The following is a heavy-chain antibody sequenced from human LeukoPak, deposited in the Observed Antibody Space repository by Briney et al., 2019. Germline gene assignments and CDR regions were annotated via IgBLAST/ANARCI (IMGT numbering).Heavy chain of an antibody. J-gene: IGHJ6*02. CDR1: GFTFDDYA. CDR3: AKDASGYYDSSPMDV. D-gene: IGHD3-22*01. Sequence: GGSLRLSCAASGFTFDDYAMHWVRQAPGKGLEWVSGISWNSGSIGYADSVKGRFTISRDNAKNSLYLQMNSLRAEDTALYYCAKDASGYYDSSPMDVWGQGTTVTVSS. V-gene: IGHV3-9*01. CDR2: ISWNSGSI.